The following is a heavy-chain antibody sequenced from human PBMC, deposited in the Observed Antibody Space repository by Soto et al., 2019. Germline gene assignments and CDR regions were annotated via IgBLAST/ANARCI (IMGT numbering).Heavy chain of an antibody. J-gene: IGHJ3*02. V-gene: IGHV1-3*01. D-gene: IGHD6-19*01. CDR1: GYTFTSYA. CDR2: INAGNGNT. CDR3: AGVSRGWYGGDAFDI. Sequence: QVQLVQSGAEVKKPGASVKVSCKASGYTFTSYAMHWVRQAPGQRLEWMGWINAGNGNTKYSQKFQGRVTITRDTSASTSYMELSSLKSEDTAVYYCAGVSRGWYGGDAFDIWGQGTMVTVSS.